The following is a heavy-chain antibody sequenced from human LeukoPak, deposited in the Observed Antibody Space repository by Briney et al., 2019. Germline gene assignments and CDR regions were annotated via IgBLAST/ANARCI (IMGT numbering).Heavy chain of an antibody. V-gene: IGHV4-59*01. Sequence: SETLSLTCTVSGASISSYYWSWIRQPPGKGLEWIGYIFYYGSTNYNPSLKSRVTISVDTSKNQFSLKLESVTAADTAVYYCARGRGDFIIFDYWGQGTLVTVSS. CDR1: GASISSYY. CDR2: IFYYGST. J-gene: IGHJ4*02. D-gene: IGHD2-21*02. CDR3: ARGRGDFIIFDY.